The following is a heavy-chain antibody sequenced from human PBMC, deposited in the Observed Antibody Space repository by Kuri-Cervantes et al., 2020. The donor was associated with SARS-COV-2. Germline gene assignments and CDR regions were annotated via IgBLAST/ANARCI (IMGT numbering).Heavy chain of an antibody. J-gene: IGHJ5*02. D-gene: IGHD3-3*01. CDR1: GFTFSSYW. V-gene: IGHV3-74*01. Sequence: GGSLRLPCAASGFTFSSYWMHWVRQAPGKGLVWVSRINSDASSTSYADSVKGRFTISRDNAKNTLYLQMNSLRAEDTAVYYCASLSNLEWLPPWGQGTLVTVSS. CDR2: INSDASST. CDR3: ASLSNLEWLPP.